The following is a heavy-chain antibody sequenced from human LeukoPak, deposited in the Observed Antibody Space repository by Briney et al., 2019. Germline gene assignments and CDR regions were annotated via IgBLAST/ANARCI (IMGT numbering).Heavy chain of an antibody. Sequence: GASVKVSCKASGYTFTSYDINWVRQAPGQGLEWMGWINPNSGGTNYAQKFQGRVTMTRDTSISTAYMELSRLRSDDTAVYYCARDVAIAARSYYYGMDVWGQGTTVTVSS. J-gene: IGHJ6*02. CDR1: GYTFTSYD. V-gene: IGHV1-2*02. CDR2: INPNSGGT. D-gene: IGHD6-6*01. CDR3: ARDVAIAARSYYYGMDV.